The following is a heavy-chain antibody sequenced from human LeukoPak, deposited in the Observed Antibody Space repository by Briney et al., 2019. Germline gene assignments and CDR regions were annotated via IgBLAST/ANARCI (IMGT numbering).Heavy chain of an antibody. CDR2: IYYSGST. D-gene: IGHD3-10*01. CDR1: GGSISSYY. V-gene: IGHV4-59*08. CDR3: ARWGYYGSGSYPNWFDP. Sequence: SETLSLTCTVPGGSISSYYWSWIRQPPGKGLEWIGYIYYSGSTNYNPSLKSRVTISVDTSKNQFSLKLSSVTAADTAVYYCARWGYYGSGSYPNWFDPWGQGTLVTVSS. J-gene: IGHJ5*02.